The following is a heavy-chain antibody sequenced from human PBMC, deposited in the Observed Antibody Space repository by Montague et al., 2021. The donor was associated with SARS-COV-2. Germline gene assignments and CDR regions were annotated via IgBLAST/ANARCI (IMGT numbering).Heavy chain of an antibody. J-gene: IGHJ6*02. CDR3: ARDPVAGGMDV. V-gene: IGHV4-59*01. D-gene: IGHD4-23*01. CDR2: RT. Sequence: RTNYNPSLKSRVTISVDTSKNQFSLKLSSVTAAETALYYCARDPVAGGMDVGGQGTTVTVS.